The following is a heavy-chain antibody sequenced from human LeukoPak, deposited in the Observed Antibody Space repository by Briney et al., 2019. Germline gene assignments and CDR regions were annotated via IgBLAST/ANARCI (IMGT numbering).Heavy chain of an antibody. CDR1: GFSLNTRGAA. V-gene: IGHV2-5*02. CDR2: FYWDDDK. CDR3: AHSPPVAVVPATRYYFDS. Sequence: SGPTLVNPPQTLTLTCSFSGFSLNTRGAAVGWIRQPPGEALEWLALFYWDDDKRYSPSLKSRLTVTKDTSKNQVVLTMTNMDPLDTATYFCAHSPPVAVVPATRYYFDSWGQGTLVTVSS. D-gene: IGHD2-15*01. J-gene: IGHJ4*02.